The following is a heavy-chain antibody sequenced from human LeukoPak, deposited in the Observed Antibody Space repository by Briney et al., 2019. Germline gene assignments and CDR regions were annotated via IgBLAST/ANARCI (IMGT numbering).Heavy chain of an antibody. Sequence: PGGSLRLSCAASGFTFNNYAMNWVRQAPGKGLEWVSAINNSGGRTYYADSVKGRFTISRDNSKNTLYLRMNSLRAEDTAKYYCAKGPLSHFDSWGQGTLVTVSS. V-gene: IGHV3-23*01. CDR3: AKGPLSHFDS. CDR1: GFTFNNYA. CDR2: INNSGGRT. D-gene: IGHD2/OR15-2a*01. J-gene: IGHJ4*02.